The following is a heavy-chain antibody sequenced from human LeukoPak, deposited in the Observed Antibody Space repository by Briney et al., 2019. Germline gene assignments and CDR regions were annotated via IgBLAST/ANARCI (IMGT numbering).Heavy chain of an antibody. D-gene: IGHD1-26*01. CDR2: IYYSGST. CDR3: ARNASDSGTSYFDY. V-gene: IGHV4-39*01. Sequence: SETLSLTCTVSGGSISSGTYYWGWVRQPPGKGLEWIGSIYYSGSTSYNPSLKSRVTISVDTSKNQFSQKLDSVTAADTAVYYCARNASDSGTSYFDYWGQGTLVTVSS. J-gene: IGHJ4*02. CDR1: GGSISSGTYY.